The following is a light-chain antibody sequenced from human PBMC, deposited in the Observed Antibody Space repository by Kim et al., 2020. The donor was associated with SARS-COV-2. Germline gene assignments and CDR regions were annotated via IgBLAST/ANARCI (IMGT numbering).Light chain of an antibody. CDR3: QHYIRFPYT. CDR1: QTISTW. Sequence: SASVGDRLTITGRASQTISTWLALYQQKPGKAPKLLLYLASTLESGVPSRFSGSGSGTEFSLTIDSLQPDDFATYFCQHYIRFPYTFGQGTKLEI. J-gene: IGKJ2*01. CDR2: LAS. V-gene: IGKV1-5*03.